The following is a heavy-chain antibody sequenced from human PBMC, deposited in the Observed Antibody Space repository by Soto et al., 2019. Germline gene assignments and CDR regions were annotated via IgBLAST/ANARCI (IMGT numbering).Heavy chain of an antibody. D-gene: IGHD6-13*01. J-gene: IGHJ4*02. CDR1: GFSLSTSGVG. CDR3: AHSFTGYSSSWYRYWGFDY. Sequence: ESGPTLVNPTQTLTLTCTFSGFSLSTSGVGVGWIRQPPGKALEWLALIYWDDDKRYSPSLKSRLTITKDTSKNQVVLTMTNMDPVDTATYYCAHSFTGYSSSWYRYWGFDYWGQGTLVTVSS. CDR2: IYWDDDK. V-gene: IGHV2-5*02.